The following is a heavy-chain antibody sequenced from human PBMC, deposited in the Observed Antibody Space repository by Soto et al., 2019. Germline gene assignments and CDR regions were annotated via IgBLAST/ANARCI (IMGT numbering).Heavy chain of an antibody. Sequence: QVQLVQAGAEVKKPRTLVKVSCNASGGTFSSYAISWVRQDPGPGLEWMGGIIPIFGTAYYAQKCQGIVTSAADQSTSTAYMELSSLRSEDTAVYYCARQGAEQQLVNYSYYGMDVWGQGTKVTASS. CDR2: IIPIFGTA. V-gene: IGHV1-69*01. J-gene: IGHJ6*02. CDR1: GGTFSSYA. D-gene: IGHD6-13*01. CDR3: ARQGAEQQLVNYSYYGMDV.